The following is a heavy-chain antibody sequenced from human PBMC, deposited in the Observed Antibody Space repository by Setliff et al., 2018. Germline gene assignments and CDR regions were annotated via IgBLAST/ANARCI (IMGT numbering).Heavy chain of an antibody. CDR2: ISRGGNTI. CDR1: GFTFSDYH. D-gene: IGHD3-16*01. Sequence: PGGSLSLSCAASGFTFSDYHMNWIRQAPGKGLEWVSYISRGGNTIYYADSVKGRFTISRDYAKNSLYLQMNSLRAEDTAVYYCARDFGSHFFDYWGQGTLVTVSS. J-gene: IGHJ4*02. CDR3: ARDFGSHFFDY. V-gene: IGHV3-11*04.